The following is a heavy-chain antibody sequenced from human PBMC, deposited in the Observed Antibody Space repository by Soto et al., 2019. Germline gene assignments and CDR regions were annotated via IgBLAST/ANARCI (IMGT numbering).Heavy chain of an antibody. CDR2: IVPIFGTT. Sequence: ASVKVSCKASGDTFSSYSISWVRQAPGQGLEWMGRIVPIFGTTVYAPRLQGRLTITADGPTSTSYMELSGLTFEDTAVYYCAANSLGGGSQGDVWGQGTTVTVSS. CDR3: AANSLGGGSQGDV. CDR1: GDTFSSYS. D-gene: IGHD3-10*01. J-gene: IGHJ6*02. V-gene: IGHV1-69*13.